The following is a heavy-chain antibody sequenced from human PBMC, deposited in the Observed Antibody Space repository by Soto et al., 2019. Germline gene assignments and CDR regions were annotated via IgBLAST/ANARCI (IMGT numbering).Heavy chain of an antibody. Sequence: GGSMRLSWGAAGFTFNIHSMNWVRPAPGKGLEWVSYIDISTSTIYYADSVKGRFTISRDNAKNSLYLQMNSLRDEDTAVYYCAREGFSHYYDSSGYLDYWGQGTLVTVSS. V-gene: IGHV3-48*02. J-gene: IGHJ4*02. CDR1: GFTFNIHS. CDR2: IDISTSTI. D-gene: IGHD3-22*01. CDR3: AREGFSHYYDSSGYLDY.